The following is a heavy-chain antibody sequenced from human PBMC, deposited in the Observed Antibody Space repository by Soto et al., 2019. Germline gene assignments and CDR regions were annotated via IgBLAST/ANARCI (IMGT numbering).Heavy chain of an antibody. CDR1: GGSVNGYY. J-gene: IGHJ5*02. V-gene: IGHV4-34*01. D-gene: IGHD3-3*01. Sequence: PSETLSLTCAVYGGSVNGYYWNWIRQPPGKGLEWIGEIYHTGGTHYNPSLKSRVTMSVDTSKNQFSLRLSSVTAADTAIYYCATRITVFGLLIPPFDPWGQGTQVTVSS. CDR2: IYHTGGT. CDR3: ATRITVFGLLIPPFDP.